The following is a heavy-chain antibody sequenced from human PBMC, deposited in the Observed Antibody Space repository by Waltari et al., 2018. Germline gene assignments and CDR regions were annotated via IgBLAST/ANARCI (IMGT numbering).Heavy chain of an antibody. Sequence: EVQLVESGGGLVKPGGSLRLSCAASGFTFSSYSLNWVRPAPGKGLEWVSSISSSSSYIYYADSVKGRFTISRDNAKNSLYLQMNSLRAEDTAVYYCASPYTRPHDAFDIWGQGTMVTVSS. CDR2: ISSSSSYI. V-gene: IGHV3-21*01. CDR3: ASPYTRPHDAFDI. D-gene: IGHD1-1*01. J-gene: IGHJ3*02. CDR1: GFTFSSYS.